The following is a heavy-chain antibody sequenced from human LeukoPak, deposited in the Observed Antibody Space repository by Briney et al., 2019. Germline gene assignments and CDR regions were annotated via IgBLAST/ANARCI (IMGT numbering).Heavy chain of an antibody. CDR2: IYTSGST. D-gene: IGHD3-10*01. CDR3: ARDEGTYGSGSNWLDP. J-gene: IGHJ5*02. V-gene: IGHV4-4*07. CDR1: GGSISSYY. Sequence: SETLSLTCTVSGGSISSYYWSWIRQPAGKGLEWIGRIYTSGSTNYNPSLKSRVTMSVDTSKNQFSLKLSSVTAADTAVYYCARDEGTYGSGSNWLDPWGQGTLVTVSS.